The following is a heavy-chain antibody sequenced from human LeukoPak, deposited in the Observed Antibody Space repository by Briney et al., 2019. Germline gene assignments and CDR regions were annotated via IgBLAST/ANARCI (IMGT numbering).Heavy chain of an antibody. CDR2: INHSGST. CDR3: TRGGGRCGY. Sequence: SETLSLTCAVYGGSFSGYYWSWIRQPPGKGLEWIGEINHSGSTNYNPSLKSRVTMSVDTSKNQFSLKLSSVTAADTAVYYCTRGGGRCGYCGQGTLVSVSS. D-gene: IGHD2-15*01. J-gene: IGHJ4*02. V-gene: IGHV4-34*01. CDR1: GGSFSGYY.